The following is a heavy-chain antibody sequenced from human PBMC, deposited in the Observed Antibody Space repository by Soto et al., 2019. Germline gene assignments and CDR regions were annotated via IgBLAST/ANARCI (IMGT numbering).Heavy chain of an antibody. D-gene: IGHD3-22*01. V-gene: IGHV1-46*01. CDR1: GYTFTSYY. CDR3: AREFGRASSGYQHFDC. J-gene: IGHJ4*02. Sequence: ASVKVSCKASGYTFTSYYMHWVRQAPGQGLEWMGIINPSGGSTSYAQKFQGRVTMTRDTSTSTVYMELSSLRSEDTAVYYCAREFGRASSGYQHFDCWGQGTLVTVSS. CDR2: INPSGGST.